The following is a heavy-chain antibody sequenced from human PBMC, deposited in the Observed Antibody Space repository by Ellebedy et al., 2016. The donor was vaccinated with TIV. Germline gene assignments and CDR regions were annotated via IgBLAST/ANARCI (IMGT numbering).Heavy chain of an antibody. Sequence: AASVKVSCKASGYTFTSYYIHWMRQAPGQGLEWMGIMNANDGDPTYAQKFQGRVTMTRDTSTPTVYMELPSLRFEDTAVYYCARAAAMTKVSSPSAYWGQGTLVTVSS. V-gene: IGHV1-46*01. CDR2: MNANDGDP. CDR1: GYTFTSYY. J-gene: IGHJ4*02. D-gene: IGHD4-17*01. CDR3: ARAAAMTKVSSPSAY.